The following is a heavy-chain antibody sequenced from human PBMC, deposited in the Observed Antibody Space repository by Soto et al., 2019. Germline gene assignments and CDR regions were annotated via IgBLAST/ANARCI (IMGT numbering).Heavy chain of an antibody. CDR2: ISSSSSTI. J-gene: IGHJ4*02. CDR1: GLTFSSYS. CDR3: ARGGGIVVVTARYDH. D-gene: IGHD2-21*02. V-gene: IGHV3-48*01. Sequence: GGSLRLSCAASGLTFSSYSMNWVRQAPGKGLEWVSYISSSSSTIYYADSVKGRFTISRDNAKNSLYLQMNSLRAEDTAVYYCARGGGIVVVTARYDHWGQGTLVTVSS.